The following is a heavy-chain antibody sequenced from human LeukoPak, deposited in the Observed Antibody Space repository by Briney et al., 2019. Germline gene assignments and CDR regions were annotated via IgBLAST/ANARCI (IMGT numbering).Heavy chain of an antibody. CDR1: GFTFTTYS. CDR3: AKDSTDSSGYYYGYFDY. Sequence: GTSLRLSCAASGFTFTTYSMHWVRQAPGKGLEWVAVISYDGSNKYCADSVKGRFTISRDNSKNTLYLQMISLRTEDTAVFYCAKDSTDSSGYYYGYFDYWGQGTLVTVSS. D-gene: IGHD3-22*01. J-gene: IGHJ4*02. V-gene: IGHV3-30-3*01. CDR2: ISYDGSNK.